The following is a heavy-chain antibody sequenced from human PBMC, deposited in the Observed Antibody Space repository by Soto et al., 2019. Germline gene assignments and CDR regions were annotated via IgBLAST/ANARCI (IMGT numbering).Heavy chain of an antibody. CDR3: ARDRRDGYNYGYYYYYGMDV. Sequence: SETLSLTCTVSGGSISSYYWSWIRQPPGKXPEWIGYIYYSGSTNYNPSLKSRVTISVDTSKNQFSLKLSSVTAADTAVYYCARDRRDGYNYGYYYYYGMDVWGQGTTVTVSS. J-gene: IGHJ6*02. CDR1: GGSISSYY. D-gene: IGHD5-12*01. V-gene: IGHV4-59*01. CDR2: IYYSGST.